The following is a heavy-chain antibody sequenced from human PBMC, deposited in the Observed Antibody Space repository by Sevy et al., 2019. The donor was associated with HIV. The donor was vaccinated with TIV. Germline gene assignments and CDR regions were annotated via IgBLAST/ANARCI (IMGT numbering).Heavy chain of an antibody. J-gene: IGHJ4*02. CDR2: IYYSGST. Sequence: SETLSLTCTVSGGSISSSSYYWGWIRQPPGKGLEWIGSIYYSGSTYYHPSLKSRVTISVDTSKNQFSLKLSSVTAADTAVYYCARRVAAAGNHYFDYWGQGTLVTVSS. CDR1: GGSISSSSYY. V-gene: IGHV4-39*01. CDR3: ARRVAAAGNHYFDY. D-gene: IGHD6-13*01.